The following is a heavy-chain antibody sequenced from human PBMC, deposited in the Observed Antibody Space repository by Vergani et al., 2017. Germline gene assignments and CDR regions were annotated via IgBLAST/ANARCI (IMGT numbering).Heavy chain of an antibody. J-gene: IGHJ4*02. CDR3: ARGDYGIMTGYRY. CDR2: INTSGGHT. V-gene: IGHV1-46*01. D-gene: IGHD3-9*01. CDR1: GYTFTNYY. Sequence: QVQVVQSGAEVKKSGASVKVSCKTSGYTFTNYYMHWVRQAPGQGLEWMGIINTSGGHTNNAQKFQGRVTMTRDTSTSTVYMELSSLRSEDTAIYYCARGDYGIMTGYRYWGQGTLVTVSA.